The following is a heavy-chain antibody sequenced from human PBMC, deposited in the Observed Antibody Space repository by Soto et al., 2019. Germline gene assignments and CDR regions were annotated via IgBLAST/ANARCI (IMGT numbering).Heavy chain of an antibody. CDR1: GFAVSSNY. CDR3: ARGWELPYFDY. CDR2: IYSGGST. D-gene: IGHD1-26*01. V-gene: IGHV3-53*01. Sequence: GVSLRLSCAASGFAVSSNYMSWVRQAPGKGLEWVSVIYSGGSTYYADSVKGRFTISRDNSKNTLYLQMNSLRAEDTAVYYCARGWELPYFDYWGQGTLVTVSS. J-gene: IGHJ4*02.